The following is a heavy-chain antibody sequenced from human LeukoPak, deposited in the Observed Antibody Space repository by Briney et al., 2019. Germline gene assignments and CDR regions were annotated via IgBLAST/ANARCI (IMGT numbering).Heavy chain of an antibody. D-gene: IGHD1-1*01. J-gene: IGHJ3*02. CDR2: IYPGDSDA. CDR3: ARPRSGWKDGSRDAFDI. V-gene: IGHV5-51*01. Sequence: GESLKISCQGSGYSFTSYWIGWLRQMPGKSLEWMGFIYPGDSDARYSPSFQGQVTISSDKSITTSYLQWSSLSASDSAMYYCARPRSGWKDGSRDAFDIWGQGTMVTVSS. CDR1: GYSFTSYW.